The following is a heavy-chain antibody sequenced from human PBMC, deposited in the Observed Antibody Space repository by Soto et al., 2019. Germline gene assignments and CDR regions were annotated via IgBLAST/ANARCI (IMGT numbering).Heavy chain of an antibody. CDR1: GYMFATYW. D-gene: IGHD6-6*01. V-gene: IGHV5-10-1*01. CDR3: XREYSSSDRYYYYGVDV. J-gene: IGHJ6*02. Sequence: PGESLKISCKGSGYMFATYWISWVRQMPGKGLEWMGRIDPSDSYTNYSPSFQGHVTISADKSISTAFLQWSSLKASDTAMYYCXREYSSSDRYYYYGVDVWGQGTTVTVSS. CDR2: IDPSDSYT.